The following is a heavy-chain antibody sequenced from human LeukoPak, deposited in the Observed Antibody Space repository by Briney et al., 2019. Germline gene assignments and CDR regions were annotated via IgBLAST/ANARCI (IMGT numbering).Heavy chain of an antibody. CDR1: GFTFSSYA. J-gene: IGHJ4*02. V-gene: IGHV3-23*01. Sequence: GGSLRLSCAASGFTFSSYAMSWVRQAPGKGLEWVSAISGSGGSTYYADSVKGRFTISRDNSKNTLYLQMNSLRAEDTAVYYCAKGQDSSGWYWYFDYWGQGTLVTVSS. D-gene: IGHD6-19*01. CDR3: AKGQDSSGWYWYFDY. CDR2: ISGSGGST.